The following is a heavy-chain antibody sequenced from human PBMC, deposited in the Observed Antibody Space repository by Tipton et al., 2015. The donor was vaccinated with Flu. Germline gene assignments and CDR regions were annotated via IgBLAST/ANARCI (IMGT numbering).Heavy chain of an antibody. CDR2: IYYSGST. CDR1: GGSISSYY. V-gene: IGHV4-59*01. Sequence: TLSLTCTVSGGSISSYYWSWIRQPPGKGLEWIGYIYYSGSTNYNPSLKSRVTISVDTSKNQFSLKLSSVTAADTAVYYCARSAPSIVGATTLYYGMDVWGQGTTVTVSS. J-gene: IGHJ6*02. CDR3: ARSAPSIVGATTLYYGMDV. D-gene: IGHD1-26*01.